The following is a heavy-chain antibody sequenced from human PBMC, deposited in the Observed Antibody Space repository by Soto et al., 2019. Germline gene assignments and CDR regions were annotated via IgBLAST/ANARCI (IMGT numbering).Heavy chain of an antibody. CDR2: IYYSGST. D-gene: IGHD3-9*01. Sequence: SETLSLTCTVSGGSISSSSYYWGWIRQPPGKGLEWIGSIYYSGSTYYNPSLKSRVTISVDTSKNQFSLKLSSVTAADTAVYYCARLGRYYDILTGYYKEGVYFDYWGRGTLVTVSS. CDR3: ARLGRYYDILTGYYKEGVYFDY. CDR1: GGSISSSSYY. V-gene: IGHV4-39*01. J-gene: IGHJ4*02.